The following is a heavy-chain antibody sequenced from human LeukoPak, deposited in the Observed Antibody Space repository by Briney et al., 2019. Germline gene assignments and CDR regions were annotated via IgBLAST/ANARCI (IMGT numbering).Heavy chain of an antibody. CDR3: ARRPRKDSSGYYYYGMDV. J-gene: IGHJ6*02. Sequence: SETLSLTCTVSGGSTSSYYWSWIRQPPGKGLEWIGYIYYSGSTNYNPSLKSRVTISVDTSKNQFSLKLSSVTAADTAVYYCARRPRKDSSGYYYYGMDVWGQGTTVTVSS. CDR2: IYYSGST. D-gene: IGHD3-22*01. V-gene: IGHV4-59*08. CDR1: GGSTSSYY.